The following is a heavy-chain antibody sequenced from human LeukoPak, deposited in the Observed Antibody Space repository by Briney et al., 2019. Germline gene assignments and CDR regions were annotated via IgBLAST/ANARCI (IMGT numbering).Heavy chain of an antibody. CDR1: RFTFSSYS. CDR3: AKGGKWDVTPFDY. D-gene: IGHD1-26*01. J-gene: IGHJ4*02. V-gene: IGHV3-48*01. CDR2: ISSSSSTT. Sequence: PGGSLRLSCAASRFTFSSYSMNWVRQAPGKGLEWVSYISSSSSTTYYADSVKGRFTISRDNSKNTLYLQVNSLRAEDTAVYYCAKGGKWDVTPFDYWGQGTLVTVSS.